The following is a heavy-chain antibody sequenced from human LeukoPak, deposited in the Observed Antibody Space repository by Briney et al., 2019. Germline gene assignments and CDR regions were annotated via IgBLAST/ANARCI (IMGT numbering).Heavy chain of an antibody. CDR3: ARHQDGRSSWYYWFDP. D-gene: IGHD6-13*01. CDR1: GYTFTNYY. Sequence: ASVKVSCKASGYTFTNYYMHWVRQAPGQGLEWMGIINPSGGSTSYAQKFQGRVTMTRDTSTTTVYMELSSLRSEDTAVYYCARHQDGRSSWYYWFDPWGQGTLVTVSS. J-gene: IGHJ5*02. CDR2: INPSGGST. V-gene: IGHV1-46*01.